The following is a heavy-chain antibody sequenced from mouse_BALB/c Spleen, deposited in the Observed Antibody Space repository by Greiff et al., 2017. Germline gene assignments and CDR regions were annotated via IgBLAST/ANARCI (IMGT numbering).Heavy chain of an antibody. CDR3: AEYGNYED. CDR2: ISYDGSN. J-gene: IGHJ4*01. CDR1: GYSITSGYY. V-gene: IGHV3-6*02. Sequence: EVHLVESGPGLVKPSQSLSLTCSVTGYSITSGYYWNWIRQFPGNKLEWMGYISYDGSNNYNPSLKNRISITRDTSKNQFFLKLNSVTTEDTATYYCAEYGNYEDWGQGTSVTVSS. D-gene: IGHD2-10*02.